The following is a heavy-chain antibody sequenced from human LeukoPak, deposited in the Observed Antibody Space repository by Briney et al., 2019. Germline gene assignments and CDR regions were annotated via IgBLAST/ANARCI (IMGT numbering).Heavy chain of an antibody. J-gene: IGHJ6*03. D-gene: IGHD2-15*01. V-gene: IGHV3-30*18. Sequence: PGGSLRLPCAASGFTFSSYGMHWVRQAPGKGLEWVAVISYDGSNKYYADSVKGRFTISRDNSKNTLYLQMNSLRAEDTAVYYCAKNGDRGAYCSGGSCYPYYYYYMDVWGKGTTVTISS. CDR2: ISYDGSNK. CDR1: GFTFSSYG. CDR3: AKNGDRGAYCSGGSCYPYYYYYMDV.